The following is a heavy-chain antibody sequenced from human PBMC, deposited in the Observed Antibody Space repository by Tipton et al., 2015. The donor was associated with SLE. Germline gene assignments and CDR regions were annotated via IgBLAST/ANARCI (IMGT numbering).Heavy chain of an antibody. CDR1: GGSVSSAGYY. CDR2: IYYSGIT. Sequence: TLSLTCSVFGGSVSSAGYYWSWIRQPPGKGLEWIGYIYYSGITHYNPSLKSRVTISVDTSKNQFSLKLSSVTAADTAVYYCARSYYDSSGYYRYWYFDLWGRGILVTVSS. CDR3: ARSYYDSSGYYRYWYFDL. V-gene: IGHV4-30-4*01. D-gene: IGHD3-22*01. J-gene: IGHJ2*01.